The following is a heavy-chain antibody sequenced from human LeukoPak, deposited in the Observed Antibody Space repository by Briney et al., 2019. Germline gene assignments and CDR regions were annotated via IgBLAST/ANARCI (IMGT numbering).Heavy chain of an antibody. J-gene: IGHJ4*02. CDR1: GGTFSSYA. D-gene: IGHD3-16*01. CDR2: IIPIFGTA. V-gene: IGHV1-69*05. Sequence: SVKVSCKASGGTFSSYAISWVRQAPGQGLEWMGGIIPIFGTANYAQKFQGRVTMTRDTSTSTVYMELRSLRSEDTAIYYCAKLATSDTGETYWGQGTLVTVSS. CDR3: AKLATSDTGETY.